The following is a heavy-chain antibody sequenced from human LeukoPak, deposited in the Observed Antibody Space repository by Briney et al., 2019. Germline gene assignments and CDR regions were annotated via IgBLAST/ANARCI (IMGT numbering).Heavy chain of an antibody. CDR3: ARGGGDYDSSGYFDY. CDR1: GLTFSSYA. CDR2: IYSSGTT. V-gene: IGHV3-53*01. D-gene: IGHD3-22*01. Sequence: PGRSLRLSCAASGLTFSSYAMHWVRQAPGKGLEWVSVIYSSGTTYYADSVKGRFTISRDNSKNTLYLQMNSLRAEDTAVYYCARGGGDYDSSGYFDYWGRGTLVTVSS. J-gene: IGHJ4*02.